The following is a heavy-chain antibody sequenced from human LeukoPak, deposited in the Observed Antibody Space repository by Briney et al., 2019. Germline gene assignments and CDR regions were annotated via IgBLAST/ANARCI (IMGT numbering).Heavy chain of an antibody. CDR2: INPNSGGT. CDR3: AAAARPRLYYYYYYMDV. D-gene: IGHD6-6*01. Sequence: ASVKASCKASGGTFSSYAISWVRQAPGQGLEWMGWINPNSGGTNYAQKFQGRVTMTRDTSISTAYMELSRLRSDDTAVYYCAAAARPRLYYYYYYMDVWGKGTTVTVPS. CDR1: GGTFSSYA. J-gene: IGHJ6*03. V-gene: IGHV1-2*02.